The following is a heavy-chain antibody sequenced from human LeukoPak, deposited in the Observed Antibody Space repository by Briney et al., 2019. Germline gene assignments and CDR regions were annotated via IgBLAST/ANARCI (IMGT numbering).Heavy chain of an antibody. D-gene: IGHD3-10*01. V-gene: IGHV3-66*01. J-gene: IGHJ6*02. CDR3: ASAYGSGSSESPTYYYGMDV. CDR1: GFTVSSNY. CDR2: IYSGGST. Sequence: GGSLRLSCAASGFTVSSNYMSWVRQAPGKGLEWVSVIYSGGSTYYADSVKGRFTISRDNSKNTLYLQMNSLRAEDTAVYYCASAYGSGSSESPTYYYGMDVWGQGTTVTVSS.